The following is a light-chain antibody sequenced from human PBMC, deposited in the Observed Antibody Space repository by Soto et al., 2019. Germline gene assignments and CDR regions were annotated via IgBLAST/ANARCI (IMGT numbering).Light chain of an antibody. CDR2: GAP. V-gene: IGKV3-20*01. CDR3: QQYGNPRIT. J-gene: IGKJ5*01. Sequence: EIVLTQYPGTLSLSPGEIATLSSSASQSVINNYLAWYQQKPGQAPRLRISGAPSRAAGIQDRFHGSVSETDCTLPISRLEPEDFALYFCQQYGNPRITFGQGTRLEIK. CDR1: QSVINNY.